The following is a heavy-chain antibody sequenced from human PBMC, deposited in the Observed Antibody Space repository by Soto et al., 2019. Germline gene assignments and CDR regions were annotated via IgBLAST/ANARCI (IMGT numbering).Heavy chain of an antibody. V-gene: IGHV3-9*01. D-gene: IGHD3-22*01. CDR3: AKDGSRKYYYDSSGYYNY. Sequence: PGGSLRLSCAASGFTFDDYAMHWVRQAPGKGLEWVSGISWNSGSIGYADSVKGRFTISRDNAKNSLYLQMNSLRAEDTALYYCAKDGSRKYYYDSSGYYNYWGQGTLVTVS. CDR2: ISWNSGSI. CDR1: GFTFDDYA. J-gene: IGHJ4*02.